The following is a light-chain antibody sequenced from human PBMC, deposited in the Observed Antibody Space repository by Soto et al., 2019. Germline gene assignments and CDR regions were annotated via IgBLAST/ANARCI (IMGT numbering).Light chain of an antibody. Sequence: DFVMTQTPLSSPVTLGQPASISCRSSQSLVHSDGNTYLSWLHQRPGQPPRLLIYMISIRFSGVPDSFSGSWAGTDFTLKISRVEAEDVGVYYCMQATQPYTFGQGTKLEIK. J-gene: IGKJ2*01. CDR1: QSLVHSDGNTY. CDR3: MQATQPYT. V-gene: IGKV2-24*01. CDR2: MIS.